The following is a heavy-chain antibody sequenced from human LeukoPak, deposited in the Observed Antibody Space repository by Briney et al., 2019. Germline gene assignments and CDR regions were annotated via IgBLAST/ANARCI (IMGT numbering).Heavy chain of an antibody. CDR1: GGSISSYY. V-gene: IGHV4-59*08. D-gene: IGHD3-22*01. CDR3: ARQGWLTMIVPAYYFDY. CDR2: IYYSGST. Sequence: PSETLSLTCTVSGGSISSYYWSWIRQPPGKGLEWIGYIYYSGSTNYNPSLKSRVTISVDTSKNQFSLKLSSVTAADTAVYYCARQGWLTMIVPAYYFDYWGQGTLVTVSS. J-gene: IGHJ4*02.